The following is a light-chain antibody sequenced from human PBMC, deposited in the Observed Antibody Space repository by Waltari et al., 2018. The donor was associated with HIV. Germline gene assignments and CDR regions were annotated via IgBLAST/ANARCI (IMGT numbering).Light chain of an antibody. CDR3: QQYNSWFT. CDR1: QSVNDK. CDR2: DVS. Sequence: EVVMTQSPATLSVSPGERATLSCRASQSVNDKLAWYQHKPGQAPRLLIYDVSTRASGVPARFSGGGSGSEFTLTVSSLQSEDFAVYYCQQYNSWFTFGQGTKLEIK. V-gene: IGKV3-15*01. J-gene: IGKJ2*01.